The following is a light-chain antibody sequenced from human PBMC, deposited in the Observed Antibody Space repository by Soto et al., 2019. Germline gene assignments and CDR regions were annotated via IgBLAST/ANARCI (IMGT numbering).Light chain of an antibody. Sequence: DLQMTQSPSSVSASVGDRVTITCRASQRISYWLAWYQQKPGRAPELLISAASNLQSGVPSRFSGSGSGTDFTLTIRSLQPEDFATYYCQQANSFPLTFGGGTKVEIK. CDR2: AAS. CDR1: QRISYW. CDR3: QQANSFPLT. J-gene: IGKJ4*01. V-gene: IGKV1-12*01.